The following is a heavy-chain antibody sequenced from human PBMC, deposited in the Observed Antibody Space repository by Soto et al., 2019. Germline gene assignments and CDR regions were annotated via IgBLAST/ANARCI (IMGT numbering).Heavy chain of an antibody. Sequence: GGSLRLSCAASGFTFSSYAMSWVRQAPGKGLEWVSAISGSGGSTYYADSGKGRFTISRDNSKNTLYLQMNSLRAEDTAVYYCAKGARDIVVVVAAAFDYWGQGTLVTVSS. CDR2: ISGSGGST. V-gene: IGHV3-23*01. J-gene: IGHJ4*02. D-gene: IGHD2-15*01. CDR3: AKGARDIVVVVAAAFDY. CDR1: GFTFSSYA.